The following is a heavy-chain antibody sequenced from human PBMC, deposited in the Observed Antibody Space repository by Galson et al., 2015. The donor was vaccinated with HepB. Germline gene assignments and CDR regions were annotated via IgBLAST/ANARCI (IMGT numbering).Heavy chain of an antibody. CDR2: MNPNSGNT. CDR3: ARARIAAAGTAYYYYYYGMDV. J-gene: IGHJ6*02. D-gene: IGHD6-13*01. CDR1: GYTFTSYD. V-gene: IGHV1-8*01. Sequence: SVKVSCKASGYTFTSYDINWVRQATGQGLEWMGWMNPNSGNTGYAQKFQGRVTMTRNTSISTAYMELSSLRSEDTAVYYCARARIAAAGTAYYYYYYGMDVWGQGTTVTVSS.